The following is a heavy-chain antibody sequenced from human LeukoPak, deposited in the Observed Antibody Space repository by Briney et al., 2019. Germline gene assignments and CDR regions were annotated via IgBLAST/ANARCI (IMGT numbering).Heavy chain of an antibody. CDR2: ISAYNGNT. Sequence: ASVKVSCKASGYSFTSYGISWVRQAPGQGLEWMGWISAYNGNTNYAQKVQGRVTMDTDTSTSTAYMELRSLRPDDTAVYFCARAPPGLVIPTAELLDYWGQGTLVSVSS. CDR1: GYSFTSYG. J-gene: IGHJ4*02. D-gene: IGHD2-2*01. CDR3: ARAPPGLVIPTAELLDY. V-gene: IGHV1-18*01.